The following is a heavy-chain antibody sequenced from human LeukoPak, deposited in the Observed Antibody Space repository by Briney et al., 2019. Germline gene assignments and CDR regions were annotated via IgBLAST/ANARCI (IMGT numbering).Heavy chain of an antibody. CDR2: ISGSGSQT. V-gene: IGHV3-23*01. D-gene: IGHD3-10*01. CDR1: GFIFSNYA. Sequence: GGSLRLSCAASGFIFSNYAMNWVRQAPGKGLEWVSAISGSGSQTYYADSVKGRFTISRDNSKNTLYLQMTSLRAEDTAVFHCVKDKSNYGSETGPYGMDVWGQGTAVTVSS. CDR3: VKDKSNYGSETGPYGMDV. J-gene: IGHJ6*02.